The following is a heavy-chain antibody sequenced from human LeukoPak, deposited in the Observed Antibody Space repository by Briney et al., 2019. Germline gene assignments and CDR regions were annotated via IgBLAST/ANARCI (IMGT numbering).Heavy chain of an antibody. D-gene: IGHD2-15*01. V-gene: IGHV4-34*01. Sequence: PSETLSLTCAVYGESFSGYYWSRIRQPPGQGLVWIGEINHSGSTNYNPSLKSRVTISVDTSKNQFSLKLSSVTAADTAVYYCARSFCSGGSCYSVRYYYYGMDVWGQGTTVTVSS. CDR1: GESFSGYY. CDR3: ARSFCSGGSCYSVRYYYYGMDV. CDR2: INHSGST. J-gene: IGHJ6*02.